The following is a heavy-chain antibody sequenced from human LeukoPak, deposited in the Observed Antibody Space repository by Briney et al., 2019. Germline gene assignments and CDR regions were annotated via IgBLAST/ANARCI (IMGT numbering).Heavy chain of an antibody. D-gene: IGHD5-24*01. Sequence: SVKVSFKASGGTFCSYAISWVRQAPGQGLEWVGRIIPILGIANYAQKFQGRVTITADKSTSTAYMELSSLRSEDTAAYYCARDMDRDGYNYVGYYYYGMDVWGQGTTVTVSS. CDR1: GGTFCSYA. J-gene: IGHJ6*02. CDR3: ARDMDRDGYNYVGYYYYGMDV. CDR2: IIPILGIA. V-gene: IGHV1-69*04.